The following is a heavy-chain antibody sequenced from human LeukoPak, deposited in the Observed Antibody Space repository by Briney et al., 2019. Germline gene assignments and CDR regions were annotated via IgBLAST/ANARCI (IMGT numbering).Heavy chain of an antibody. CDR2: ISYDGSNK. J-gene: IGHJ4*02. CDR3: VFTAGVYYDILTGYGFGGNFDY. D-gene: IGHD3-9*01. Sequence: GGSLRLSCAASGFTFSSYGMHWVRQAPGKGLEWVAVISYDGSNKYYADSVKGRFTISRDNSKNTLYLQMNSLRAEDTAVYYCVFTAGVYYDILTGYGFGGNFDYWGQGTLVTVSS. CDR1: GFTFSSYG. V-gene: IGHV3-30*03.